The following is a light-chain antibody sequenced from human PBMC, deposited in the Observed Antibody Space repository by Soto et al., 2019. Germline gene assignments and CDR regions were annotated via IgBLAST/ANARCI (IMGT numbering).Light chain of an antibody. CDR2: EVS. V-gene: IGLV2-14*01. CDR3: SSYTTSTSFIL. Sequence: QSVLTQPASVSGSPGQSITISCTGTSSDIGNYDFVSWYQQVPGTAPKAMIYEVSSRPSGVSNRFSGSKSGNTASLTISGLQAEDDAYYYGSSYTTSTSFILFGGGTKLTVL. CDR1: SSDIGNYDF. J-gene: IGLJ2*01.